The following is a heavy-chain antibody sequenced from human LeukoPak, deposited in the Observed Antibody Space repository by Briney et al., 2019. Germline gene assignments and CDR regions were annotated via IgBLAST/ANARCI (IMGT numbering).Heavy chain of an antibody. CDR2: INHSGST. V-gene: IGHV4-34*01. Sequence: PSETLSLTCAIYGGSFCGYYWSWIRQPPGKGLEWIGEINHSGSTNYNPSLKSRVTISVDKSKNQFSLKLSSVTAADTAVYYCARESGDDSSENHAFDIWGQGTMVTVSS. CDR3: ARESGDDSSENHAFDI. D-gene: IGHD3-22*01. CDR1: GGSFCGYY. J-gene: IGHJ3*02.